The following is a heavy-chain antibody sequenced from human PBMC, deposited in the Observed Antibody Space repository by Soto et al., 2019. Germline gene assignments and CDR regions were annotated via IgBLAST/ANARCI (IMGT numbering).Heavy chain of an antibody. D-gene: IGHD2-21*01. CDR1: GFTFSSYA. J-gene: IGHJ6*02. V-gene: IGHV3-33*01. Sequence: QVQLVESGGGVVQPGRSLRLSCAASGFTFSSYAMHWVRQAPGKGLEWVAVIWYDGSNKYYADSVKGRFTISRDNSKNTLYLQMNSLRAEDTAVSYGARDRPSDGDVWGQGTTVTVSS. CDR2: IWYDGSNK. CDR3: ARDRPSDGDV.